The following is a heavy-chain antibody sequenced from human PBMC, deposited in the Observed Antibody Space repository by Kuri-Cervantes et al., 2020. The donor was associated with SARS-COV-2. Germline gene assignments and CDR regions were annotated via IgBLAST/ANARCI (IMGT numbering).Heavy chain of an antibody. V-gene: IGHV4-39*01. CDR2: IYYSGST. CDR3: ATSYYYDSSGYYGWFDP. J-gene: IGHJ5*02. D-gene: IGHD3-22*01. Sequence: SETLSLTCTVSGVSVGSSRYYWGWIRQPPGKGLEWLGTIYYSGSTYYNPSLKSRVTISVDASWNQFSLKLSSVTASDTAVYYSATSYYYDSSGYYGWFDPWGQGVLVTVSS. CDR1: GVSVGSSRYY.